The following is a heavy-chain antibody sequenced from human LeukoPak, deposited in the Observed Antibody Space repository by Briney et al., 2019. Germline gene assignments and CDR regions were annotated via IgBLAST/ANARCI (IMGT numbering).Heavy chain of an antibody. CDR3: ARDRNVVGADFNY. Sequence: GGSLRLSCAASGFIFDNFAIHWVRQAPGKGLEWVSIVSFDGTNNFYADSVKGRFTVSRDNSKNTVYLHMNSLRPDDTAVYFCARDRNVVGADFNYWGQGTLVTVSS. V-gene: IGHV3-30*04. J-gene: IGHJ4*02. CDR1: GFIFDNFA. CDR2: VSFDGTNN. D-gene: IGHD2-21*01.